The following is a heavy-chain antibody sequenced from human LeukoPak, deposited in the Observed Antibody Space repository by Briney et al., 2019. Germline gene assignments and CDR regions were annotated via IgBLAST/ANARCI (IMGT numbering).Heavy chain of an antibody. J-gene: IGHJ5*02. Sequence: ASVKVSCKASGYTFTGYYMHWVRQAPGQGLEWMGWINPNSGGTNYAQKFQSRGTMTRDTSISTAYMELSRLRSDDTALYYCARSPAAIENWFAPWGQGTLVTVSS. D-gene: IGHD2-2*01. V-gene: IGHV1-2*02. CDR1: GYTFTGYY. CDR3: ARSPAAIENWFAP. CDR2: INPNSGGT.